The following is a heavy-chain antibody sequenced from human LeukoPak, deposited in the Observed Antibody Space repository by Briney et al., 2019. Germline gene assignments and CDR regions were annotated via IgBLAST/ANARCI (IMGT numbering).Heavy chain of an antibody. J-gene: IGHJ4*02. CDR1: GYTFTNYG. D-gene: IGHD2-8*01. Sequence: ASVKVSCKSSGYTFTNYGISWERQAPGQGLEWMGWISPYNGNTMYAQKLQGRVTVTTDTSTSTAYMELRSLRSDDTAVYYCTRTVLDCKNGVCYDYWGQGTLVTVSS. V-gene: IGHV1-18*01. CDR2: ISPYNGNT. CDR3: TRTVLDCKNGVCYDY.